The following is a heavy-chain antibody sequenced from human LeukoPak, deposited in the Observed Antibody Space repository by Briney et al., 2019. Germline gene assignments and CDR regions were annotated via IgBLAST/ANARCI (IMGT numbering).Heavy chain of an antibody. CDR1: EFTVSNNY. Sequence: PGGSLRLSCAASEFTVSNNYMRWVRQAPGRGLEWVSIIHSGGVTYYSDSVKGRFTISRQNSKNTVYLQMSSLRADDTAVYYCARGPLIVRGVIFPIDYWGQGTLVTVSS. J-gene: IGHJ4*02. V-gene: IGHV3-53*04. D-gene: IGHD3-10*02. CDR3: ARGPLIVRGVIFPIDY. CDR2: IHSGGVT.